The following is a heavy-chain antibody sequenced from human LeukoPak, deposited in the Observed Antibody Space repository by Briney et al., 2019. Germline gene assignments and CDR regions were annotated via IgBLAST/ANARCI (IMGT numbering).Heavy chain of an antibody. CDR3: ARPYSSGWKLYYFDY. J-gene: IGHJ4*02. D-gene: IGHD6-19*01. V-gene: IGHV1-2*06. Sequence: ASVKVSCKASGYTFTGYYVHWVRQAPGQGLEWMGRINPNSGGTNYAQKFQGRVTMTRDTSISTAYMELSRLRSDDTAVYYCARPYSSGWKLYYFDYWGQGTLVTVSS. CDR1: GYTFTGYY. CDR2: INPNSGGT.